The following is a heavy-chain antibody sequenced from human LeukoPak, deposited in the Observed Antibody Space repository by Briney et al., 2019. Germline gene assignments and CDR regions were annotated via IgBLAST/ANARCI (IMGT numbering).Heavy chain of an antibody. CDR3: ARRLTQYDCFDP. CDR1: GDSVSSNSVT. V-gene: IGHV6-1*01. CDR2: TYYRSTWYN. D-gene: IGHD2-2*01. J-gene: IGHJ5*02. Sequence: SQTLSLTCAISGDSVSSNSVTWNWIRQSPSRGLEWLGRTYYRSTWYNDYAVSVRGRITVNPDTSENQFSLHLNSVTPEDTAVYYCARRLTQYDCFDPWGQGILVTVSS.